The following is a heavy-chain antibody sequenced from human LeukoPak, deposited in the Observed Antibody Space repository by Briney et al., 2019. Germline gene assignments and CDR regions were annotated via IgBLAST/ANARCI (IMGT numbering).Heavy chain of an antibody. CDR3: ARLGYGSGTPYYYFYMDD. Sequence: SETLSLTCTVPDGSISGYYWSWLRQPPGKGLEWIGYINYSGGTNYNPSLRSRVTFSRDTSKNHFSLKLRSVTAADTAIYFCARLGYGSGTPYYYFYMDDWGTGTTVTVSS. CDR2: INYSGGT. J-gene: IGHJ6*03. D-gene: IGHD3-10*01. V-gene: IGHV4-59*01. CDR1: DGSISGYY.